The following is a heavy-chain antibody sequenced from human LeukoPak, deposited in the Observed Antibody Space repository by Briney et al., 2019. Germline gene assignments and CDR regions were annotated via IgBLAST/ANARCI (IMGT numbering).Heavy chain of an antibody. CDR2: ITSGSSHI. CDR3: ARDPYSGSYGADYYYYMDV. CDR1: GFTFSSYN. D-gene: IGHD1-26*01. Sequence: GGSLRLSCAASGFTFSSYNMNWVRQTPGQGLEWVSSITSGSSHIYYADSVKGRFTISRDNAKSSLYLQMNSLRAEDTAVYYCARDPYSGSYGADYYYYMDVWGKGTTVTVSS. V-gene: IGHV3-21*01. J-gene: IGHJ6*03.